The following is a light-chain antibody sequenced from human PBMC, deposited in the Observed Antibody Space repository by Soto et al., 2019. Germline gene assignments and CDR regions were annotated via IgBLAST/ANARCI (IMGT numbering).Light chain of an antibody. CDR1: HSISSW. CDR2: DAS. V-gene: IGKV1-5*01. CDR3: QHYNSYSEA. Sequence: IQLTQSPSTLPASVGDRVTITCRASHSISSWLAWYQQKPGKAPNLLIYDASTLESGVPSRFSGSGSGTEFTLTISSLQPDDFATYYCQHYNSYSEAFGQGTKVDI. J-gene: IGKJ1*01.